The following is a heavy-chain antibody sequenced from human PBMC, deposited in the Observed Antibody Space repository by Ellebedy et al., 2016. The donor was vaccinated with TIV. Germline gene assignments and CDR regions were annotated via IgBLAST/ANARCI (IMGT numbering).Heavy chain of an antibody. CDR3: ARDNAKMRGIYPD. D-gene: IGHD2-21*01. V-gene: IGHV1-18*01. Sequence: AASVKVSCKTSGYTFTSYGISWVRQAPGQGLEWMGWISAYNGNTNYAQNLQGSVTMTTDTTTSTAYMDLRSLRSDDTAVYYCARDNAKMRGIYPDWGQGTLVTVSS. CDR1: GYTFTSYG. J-gene: IGHJ4*02. CDR2: ISAYNGNT.